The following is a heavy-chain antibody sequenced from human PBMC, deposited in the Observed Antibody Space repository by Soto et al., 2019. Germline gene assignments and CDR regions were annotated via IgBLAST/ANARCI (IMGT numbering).Heavy chain of an antibody. CDR3: ATMGTPATGLYYFDY. V-gene: IGHV4-30-4*01. J-gene: IGHJ4*02. CDR2: ISYSGST. CDR1: GGSISSGNYY. Sequence: QVQLQESGPGLVKPSQTLSLTCTVSGGSISSGNYYWSWIRQPPGKGLEWIGFISYSGSTYYNASLKSRFTISVSTSKNQCSLNLSFVTAADTAVYYCATMGTPATGLYYFDYWGQGTLVTVSS. D-gene: IGHD1-7*01.